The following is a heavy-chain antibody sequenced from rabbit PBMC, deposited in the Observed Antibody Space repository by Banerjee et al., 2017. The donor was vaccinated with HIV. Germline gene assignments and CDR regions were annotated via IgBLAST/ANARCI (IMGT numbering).Heavy chain of an antibody. Sequence: QEQLVESGGGLVKPGASLTLTCTASGFSFSSGYDMCWVRQAPGKGLEWIACIGTGFGDTYYATWAKGRFTISKTSSTTVTLQVTSLTAADTATYFCARDLSGAIGWNFYLWGPGTLVTVS. CDR2: IGTGFGDT. CDR3: ARDLSGAIGWNFYL. J-gene: IGHJ6*01. CDR1: GFSFSSGYD. D-gene: IGHD1-1*01. V-gene: IGHV1S45*01.